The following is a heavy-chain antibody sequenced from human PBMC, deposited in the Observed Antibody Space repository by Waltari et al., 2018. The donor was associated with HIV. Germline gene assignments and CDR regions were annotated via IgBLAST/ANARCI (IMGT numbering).Heavy chain of an antibody. D-gene: IGHD2-21*01. CDR1: GDSVRSGSDY. V-gene: IGHV4-61*03. CDR3: ARIVASAGLRFDR. J-gene: IGHJ5*02. CDR2: IDYTGRA. Sequence: QVQLQESGPGLVKPSETLSLTCSVSGDSVRSGSDYWSWMRQPPGKGLEWIGNIDYTGRANYNPSLKTRVTISVDTSKNHFSLKLTSVTAGDTAIYYCARIVASAGLRFDRWGQGSLVTVSS.